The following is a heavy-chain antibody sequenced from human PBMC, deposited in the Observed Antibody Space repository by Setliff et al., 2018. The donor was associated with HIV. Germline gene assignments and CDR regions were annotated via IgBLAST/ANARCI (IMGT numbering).Heavy chain of an antibody. Sequence: SETLSLTCAVYGGSFSGYYWSWIRQPPGKGLEWIGEINHSGSTNYNPSLKSRVTISVDTSKNQFSLKQSSVTASDTAVYYCARVEMATFDYWGQGTLVTVSS. CDR3: ARVEMATFDY. J-gene: IGHJ4*02. V-gene: IGHV4-34*01. D-gene: IGHD2-15*01. CDR1: GGSFSGYY. CDR2: INHSGST.